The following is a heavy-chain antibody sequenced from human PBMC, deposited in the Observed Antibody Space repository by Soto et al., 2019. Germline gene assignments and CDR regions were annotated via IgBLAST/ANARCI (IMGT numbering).Heavy chain of an antibody. CDR3: ARGHDSGYESDAFDI. CDR1: GYTFTSYY. Sequence: GASVKVSWKASGYTFTSYYMHWVRQAPGRGLEWMGIINPSGGSTSYAQKFQGRVTMTRDTSTSTVYMELSSLRSEDTAVYYCARGHDSGYESDAFDIWGQGTMVTVSS. J-gene: IGHJ3*02. CDR2: INPSGGST. V-gene: IGHV1-46*03. D-gene: IGHD5-12*01.